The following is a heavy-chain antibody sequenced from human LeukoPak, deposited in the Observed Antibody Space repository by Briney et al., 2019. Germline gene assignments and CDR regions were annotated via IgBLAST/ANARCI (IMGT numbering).Heavy chain of an antibody. Sequence: GASVKVSCKASGYTFPSYDINWVRQATGQGLEWMGWMNPNSGNTGYAQKFQGRVTITRNTSISTAYMELSSLRSEDTAVYYCARAVRRGPSGIPGYWGQGTLVTVSS. D-gene: IGHD1-26*01. CDR3: ARAVRRGPSGIPGY. CDR1: GYTFPSYD. CDR2: MNPNSGNT. V-gene: IGHV1-8*03. J-gene: IGHJ4*02.